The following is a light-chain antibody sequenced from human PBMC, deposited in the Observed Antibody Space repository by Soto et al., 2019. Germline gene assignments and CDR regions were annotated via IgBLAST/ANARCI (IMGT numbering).Light chain of an antibody. J-gene: IGKJ2*01. V-gene: IGKV3-20*01. Sequence: EIVLTQSPGTLSLSPGERATLSCRASQSVSTSYLAWYQQKPGQAPRLLIYGSSSKATGIPDRFSGSGSGTDFALNISTLEPEDVAVNYGQQYSSSLIYILGPGTKVEIK. CDR3: QQYSSSLIYI. CDR1: QSVSTSY. CDR2: GSS.